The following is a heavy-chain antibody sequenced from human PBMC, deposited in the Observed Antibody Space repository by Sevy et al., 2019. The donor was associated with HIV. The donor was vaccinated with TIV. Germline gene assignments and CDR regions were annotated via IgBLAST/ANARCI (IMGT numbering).Heavy chain of an antibody. V-gene: IGHV3-7*01. CDR1: GFTFSSYW. J-gene: IGHJ5*02. CDR3: ATSGGET. Sequence: GGSLRLSCAASGFTFSSYWMNWIRQVPGKGLEWVANIKQDGSEKYYVDSVKGRFTISRDNAKNSVYLEMNTLRAEDTAVYYWATSGGETWGQGTLVTVSS. D-gene: IGHD3-16*01. CDR2: IKQDGSEK.